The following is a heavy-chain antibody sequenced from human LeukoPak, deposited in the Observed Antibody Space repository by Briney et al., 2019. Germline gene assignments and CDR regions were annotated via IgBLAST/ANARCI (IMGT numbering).Heavy chain of an antibody. CDR3: ARDLAIFGIPYAFDI. J-gene: IGHJ3*02. CDR1: GFTFDDYA. V-gene: IGHV3-23*01. CDR2: ISGSGGST. Sequence: GGSLRLSCAASGFTFDDYAMHWVRQAPGKGLEWVSTISGSGGSTYYADSVKGRLTISRDNSKNTLYLQMNSLRAEDTAVYYCARDLAIFGIPYAFDIWGQGTMVTVSS. D-gene: IGHD3-3*01.